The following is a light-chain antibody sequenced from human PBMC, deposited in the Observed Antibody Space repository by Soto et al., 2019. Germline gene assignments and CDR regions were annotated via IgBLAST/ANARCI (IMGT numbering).Light chain of an antibody. CDR2: AAS. V-gene: IGKV1-39*01. CDR3: QQSFLVPRT. CDR1: QTVAKF. J-gene: IGKJ1*01. Sequence: IQMTQSPSSLSASVGDRVTITCRASQTVAKFLNWYQHKPGGAPKLLIYAASTLQTGVSSRFSGRGSGTDFTLTINSLQPDDFATYYCQQSFLVPRTFGPGTKVDI.